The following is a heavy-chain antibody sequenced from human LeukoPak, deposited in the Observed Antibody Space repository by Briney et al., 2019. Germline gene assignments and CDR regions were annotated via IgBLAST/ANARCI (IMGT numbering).Heavy chain of an antibody. V-gene: IGHV4-34*01. CDR3: ASSCSGGSCSTPTRLDY. J-gene: IGHJ4*02. CDR1: GGSFSGHY. D-gene: IGHD2-15*01. Sequence: PSETLSLTCAVYGGSFSGHYWSWIRQPPGKGLEWIGEINHSGSTNYNPSLKSRATISVDTSKNQFSLKLSSVTAADTAVYYCASSCSGGSCSTPTRLDYWGQGTLVTVSS. CDR2: INHSGST.